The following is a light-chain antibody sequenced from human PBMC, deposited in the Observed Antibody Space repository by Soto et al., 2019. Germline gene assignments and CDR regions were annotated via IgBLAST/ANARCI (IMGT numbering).Light chain of an antibody. Sequence: EIGMTQSPATLSVSPGERATLSCRASQSVSSNLAWYQQKPGQAPRLLIYGASTRATGIPARFSGSGSGTEFTLTISSLQSEDFAVYYCQHYNNWPPWTFGQGTKVDIK. CDR3: QHYNNWPPWT. V-gene: IGKV3-15*01. CDR1: QSVSSN. J-gene: IGKJ1*01. CDR2: GAS.